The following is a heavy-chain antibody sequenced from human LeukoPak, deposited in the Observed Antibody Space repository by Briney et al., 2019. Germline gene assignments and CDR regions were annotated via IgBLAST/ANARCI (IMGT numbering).Heavy chain of an antibody. CDR3: AKATMGSGSYLDGMDV. D-gene: IGHD3-10*01. Sequence: GRSLRHSCAASGFTFDDYAMHWVRQAPGKGLEWVSGISWNSGSIGYADPVKGRFTISRDNAKNSLYLQMNSLRAEDTALYYCAKATMGSGSYLDGMDVWGQGTTVTVSS. V-gene: IGHV3-9*01. CDR1: GFTFDDYA. J-gene: IGHJ6*02. CDR2: ISWNSGSI.